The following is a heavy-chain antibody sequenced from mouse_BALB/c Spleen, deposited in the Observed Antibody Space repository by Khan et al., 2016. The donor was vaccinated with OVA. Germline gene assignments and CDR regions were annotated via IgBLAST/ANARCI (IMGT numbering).Heavy chain of an antibody. CDR1: GFTFSSFV. CDR3: TNGSDGWFAY. D-gene: IGHD1-1*01. J-gene: IGHJ3*01. Sequence: EVELVESGGGLVEPGGSLKLSCAASGFTFSSFVMSWVRQTPEKRLEWVATISSAATYTYYPDSVKGRFTISRDNAKNTLYLQMNSLGSDDTAIYYCTNGSDGWFAYWGQGTLVTVST. V-gene: IGHV5-9-1*01. CDR2: ISSAATYT.